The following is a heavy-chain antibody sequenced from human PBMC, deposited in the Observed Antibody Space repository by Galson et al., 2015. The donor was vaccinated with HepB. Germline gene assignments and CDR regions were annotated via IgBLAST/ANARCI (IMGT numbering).Heavy chain of an antibody. J-gene: IGHJ3*02. V-gene: IGHV1-58*02. CDR2: IVVGSGNT. D-gene: IGHD4-23*01. Sequence: SVKVSCKASGFTFTSSAMQWVRQARGQRLEWIGWIVVGSGNTNYAQKFQERVTITRDMSTSTAYMELSSLRSEDTAVYYCAADSRPHYGGGGDIWGQGTMVTVSS. CDR1: GFTFTSSA. CDR3: AADSRPHYGGGGDI.